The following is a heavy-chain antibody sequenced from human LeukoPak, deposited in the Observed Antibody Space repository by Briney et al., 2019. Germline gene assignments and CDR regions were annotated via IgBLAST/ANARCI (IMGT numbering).Heavy chain of an antibody. D-gene: IGHD6-13*01. CDR2: IRQDGDTK. V-gene: IGHV3-7*03. Sequence: PGGSLRLSCAASGFPFNAYWMTWVRQAPGKGLEWVANIRQDGDTKYYVDSVKGRFTISRDNAMNSLYLQMNSLRAEDTAIYYCARALPYGTTWYGRSDFWGQVTLVTVSS. CDR1: GFPFNAYW. CDR3: ARALPYGTTWYGRSDF. J-gene: IGHJ4*02.